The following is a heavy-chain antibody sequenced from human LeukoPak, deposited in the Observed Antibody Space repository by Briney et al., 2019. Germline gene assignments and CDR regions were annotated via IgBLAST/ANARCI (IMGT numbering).Heavy chain of an antibody. D-gene: IGHD3-10*01. CDR3: ARLVGYYYYYMDL. CDR1: GFTFSSYW. V-gene: IGHV3-7*01. CDR2: IKQDGSEK. Sequence: GGSLRLSCGASGFTFSSYWMSWVRQAPGKGLEWVANIKQDGSEKYYVESVKGRFTISRDNADNSLYLQMNSLRAEDTAVYYCARLVGYYYYYMDLWGKGTTVTVSS. J-gene: IGHJ6*03.